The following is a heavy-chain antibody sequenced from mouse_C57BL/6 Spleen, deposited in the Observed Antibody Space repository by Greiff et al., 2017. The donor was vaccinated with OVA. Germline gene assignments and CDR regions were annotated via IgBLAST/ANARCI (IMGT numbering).Heavy chain of an antibody. Sequence: QVQLQQPGAELVRPGTSVKLSCKASGYTFTSYWMHWVKQRPGQGLEWIGVIDASDSYTNYNQKLKGKATLTVDTSSSTAYMQLSSLTSEDSAVYYCARRYLAYWGQGTLFTVSA. CDR1: GYTFTSYW. V-gene: IGHV1-59*01. CDR2: IDASDSYT. J-gene: IGHJ3*01. CDR3: ARRYLAY. D-gene: IGHD2-14*01.